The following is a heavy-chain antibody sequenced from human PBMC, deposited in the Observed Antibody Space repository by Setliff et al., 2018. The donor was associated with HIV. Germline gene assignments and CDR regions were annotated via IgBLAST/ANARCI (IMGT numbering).Heavy chain of an antibody. Sequence: SVKVSCKASGYTLTGYYMHWVRLAPGRGLEWVGGIIPLFGTVNYAQRLQGRVTATADESTTTAYLELRSLISEDTAVYYCARGPLLAGLGPYYFDYWGQGTVVTAPQ. CDR2: IIPLFGTV. CDR1: GYTLTGYY. V-gene: IGHV1-69*13. J-gene: IGHJ4*02. CDR3: ARGPLLAGLGPYYFDY. D-gene: IGHD2-21*01.